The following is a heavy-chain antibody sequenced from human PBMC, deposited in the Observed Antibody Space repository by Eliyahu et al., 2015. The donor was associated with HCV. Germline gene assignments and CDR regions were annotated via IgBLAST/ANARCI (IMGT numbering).Heavy chain of an antibody. CDR3: ARYYGSGSYYYSVLDV. J-gene: IGHJ6*04. D-gene: IGHD3-10*01. Sequence: QVQLVESGGGVVQPGRSLRLSCAASGFTFRSYGMHWVRQAPGKGLGWVAVIWYDGTNKYYADSVKGRFTISRDNSKNTLYLQMNSLRAEDTAVYYCARYYGSGSYYYSVLDVWGKGTTVTVSS. CDR2: IWYDGTNK. CDR1: GFTFRSYG. V-gene: IGHV3-33*01.